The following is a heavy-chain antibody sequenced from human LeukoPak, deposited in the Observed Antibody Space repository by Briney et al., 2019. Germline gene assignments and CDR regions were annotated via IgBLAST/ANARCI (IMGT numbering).Heavy chain of an antibody. V-gene: IGHV4-4*02. CDR3: ARRYCSGGSCDYFDY. J-gene: IGHJ4*02. Sequence: SETLSLTCAVSGGSISSSNWWSWVRQPPGKGLEWFGEIYHSGNTNYNSSLKSRVTISLDKSKNQFSLKLSSVTAADTAVYYCARRYCSGGSCDYFDYWGQGTLVTVSS. CDR2: IYHSGNT. D-gene: IGHD2-15*01. CDR1: GGSISSSNW.